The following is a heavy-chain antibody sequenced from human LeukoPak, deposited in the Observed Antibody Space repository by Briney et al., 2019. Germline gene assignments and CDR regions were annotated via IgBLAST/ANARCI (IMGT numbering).Heavy chain of an antibody. V-gene: IGHV4-34*01. CDR2: ITHSGNT. CDR3: ARLGDYCSSTSCYSGYFYYYMDV. Sequence: SETLSLTCAVYGGSFSGYYWSWIRQPPGKGLEWIGEITHSGNTNYNPSLKSRVTISVDTSKNQFSLNLSSVTAADTAVYYCARLGDYCSSTSCYSGYFYYYMDVWGKGTTVTVSS. J-gene: IGHJ6*03. CDR1: GGSFSGYY. D-gene: IGHD2-2*02.